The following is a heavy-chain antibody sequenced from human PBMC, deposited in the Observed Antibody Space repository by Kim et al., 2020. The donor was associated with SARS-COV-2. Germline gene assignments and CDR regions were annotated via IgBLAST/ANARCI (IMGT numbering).Heavy chain of an antibody. V-gene: IGHV4-31*03. Sequence: SETLSLTCTVSGGSISSGGYYWSWIRQPRGKGLEWIGYIFYSGSSYYNPSLKSRVTISVDTSKNRVSLELSSVTAADTAVYYCARTKWFRPADYWGQGTLVTVSS. CDR1: GGSISSGGYY. CDR3: ARTKWFRPADY. D-gene: IGHD3-10*01. J-gene: IGHJ4*02. CDR2: IFYSGSS.